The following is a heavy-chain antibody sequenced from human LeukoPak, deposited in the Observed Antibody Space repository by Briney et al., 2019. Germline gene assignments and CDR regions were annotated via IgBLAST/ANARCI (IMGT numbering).Heavy chain of an antibody. D-gene: IGHD2-8*01. J-gene: IGHJ4*02. CDR2: ISSSGGTI. CDR3: ARVSANYFDY. Sequence: GGSLRLSCAASGFTFSSYSMNWVRQAPGKGLEWVSYISSSGGTIYYADSVKGRFTISRDNAKHSLYLQINSLRAEDTAVYYCARVSANYFDYWGQGTLVTVSS. CDR1: GFTFSSYS. V-gene: IGHV3-48*04.